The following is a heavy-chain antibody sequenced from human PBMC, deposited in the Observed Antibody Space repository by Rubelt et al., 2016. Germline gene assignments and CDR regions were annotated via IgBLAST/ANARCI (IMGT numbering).Heavy chain of an antibody. V-gene: IGHV1-46*01. CDR1: GYTFTSYY. CDR2: INPSGGST. CDR3: ARAASTVTTLLDLGY. D-gene: IGHD4-17*01. J-gene: IGHJ4*02. Sequence: QVQLVQSGAEVKKPGASVKVSCMASGYTFTSYYMHWVRQAPGQGLEWMGIINPSGGSTSYAQKFQGRVTMTRDTSTSTVYMELSSLRSEDTAVYYCARAASTVTTLLDLGYWGQGTLVTVSS.